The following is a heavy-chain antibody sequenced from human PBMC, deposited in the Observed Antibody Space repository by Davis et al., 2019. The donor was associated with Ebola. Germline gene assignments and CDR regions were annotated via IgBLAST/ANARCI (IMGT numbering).Heavy chain of an antibody. V-gene: IGHV3-7*01. Sequence: GGSLRLSCAASGFTFSSYWMSWVRQAPGKGLEWVANIKQDGSEKYYVDSVKGRFTISRDNAKNSLYLQMDGLRVDDTAVYYCARPDRSIRTTPGYWGQGTLVTVSS. CDR2: IKQDGSEK. CDR3: ARPDRSIRTTPGY. D-gene: IGHD1-1*01. J-gene: IGHJ4*02. CDR1: GFTFSSYW.